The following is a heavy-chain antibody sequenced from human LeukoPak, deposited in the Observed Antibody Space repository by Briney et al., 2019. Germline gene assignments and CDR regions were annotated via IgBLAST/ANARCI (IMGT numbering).Heavy chain of an antibody. J-gene: IGHJ6*02. D-gene: IGHD4-17*01. CDR3: ATAAYGDYGGMDV. CDR1: GGSISSYY. Sequence: SETLSLTCTVSGGSISSYYWSWIRQPPGKGLEWIGNIYYSGSTNYNPSLKSRVTISVDTSKNQFSLKLSSVTAADTAVYYCATAAYGDYGGMDVWGQGTTVTVSS. CDR2: IYYSGST. V-gene: IGHV4-59*08.